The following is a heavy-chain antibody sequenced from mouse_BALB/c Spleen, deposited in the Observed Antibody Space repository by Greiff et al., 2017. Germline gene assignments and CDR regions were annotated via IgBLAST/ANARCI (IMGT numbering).Heavy chain of an antibody. CDR2: IWSGGST. Sequence: QVQLQQSGPGLVQPSQSLSITCTVSGFSLTSYGVHWVRQSPGKGLEWLGVIWSGGSTDYNAAFISRLSISKDNSKSQVFFKMNSLQANDTAIYYCASPLDGYYDYYAMDYWGQGTSVTVSS. CDR1: GFSLTSYG. CDR3: ASPLDGYYDYYAMDY. J-gene: IGHJ4*01. V-gene: IGHV2-2*02. D-gene: IGHD2-3*01.